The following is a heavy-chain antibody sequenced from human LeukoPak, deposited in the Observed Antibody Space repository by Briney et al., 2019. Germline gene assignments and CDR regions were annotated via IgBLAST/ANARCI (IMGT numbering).Heavy chain of an antibody. J-gene: IGHJ4*02. Sequence: SGGSLRLSCAASGFTFSSYAMSWVRQAPGKGLEWVSGISASGGSTYYADSVKGRFTIYRDNSKNTLYLQMNSLRAEDTAVYYCAKDAPGYYDVDYFDYWGQGTLVTVSS. CDR1: GFTFSSYA. CDR3: AKDAPGYYDVDYFDY. CDR2: ISASGGST. V-gene: IGHV3-23*01. D-gene: IGHD3-10*02.